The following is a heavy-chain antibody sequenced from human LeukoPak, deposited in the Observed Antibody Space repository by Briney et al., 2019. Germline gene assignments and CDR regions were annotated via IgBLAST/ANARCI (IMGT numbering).Heavy chain of an antibody. Sequence: ASVKVSCKASEYTFTGYYMHWVRQAPGPGLEWMGWINPNSGGTNYAQKFQGRVTMTRDTSISTAYMELSRLRSDDTAVYYCATDRGYCSSTSCYGSDFDYWGQGTLVTVSS. J-gene: IGHJ4*02. V-gene: IGHV1-2*02. CDR2: INPNSGGT. CDR1: EYTFTGYY. CDR3: ATDRGYCSSTSCYGSDFDY. D-gene: IGHD2-2*01.